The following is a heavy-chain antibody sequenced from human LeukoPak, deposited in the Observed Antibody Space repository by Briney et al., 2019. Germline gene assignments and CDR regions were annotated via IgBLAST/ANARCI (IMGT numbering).Heavy chain of an antibody. CDR2: ISSSSSYI. CDR1: GFTFSSYS. V-gene: IGHV3-21*04. J-gene: IGHJ4*02. CDR3: AKRGETEGTRSFDS. Sequence: NPGGSLRLSCAASGFTFSSYSMNWVRQAPGKGLEWVSSISSSSSYIYYADSVKGRFTISRDNAKNSLYLQMTSLRAEDTAVYYCAKRGETEGTRSFDSWGQGSLVTVSS. D-gene: IGHD3-16*01.